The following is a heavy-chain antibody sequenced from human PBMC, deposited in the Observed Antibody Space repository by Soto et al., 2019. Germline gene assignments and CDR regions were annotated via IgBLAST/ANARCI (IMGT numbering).Heavy chain of an antibody. CDR1: GFPFSNYA. J-gene: IGHJ4*02. Sequence: VQLLESGGSLVQPGGSLTLSGAASGFPFSNYAMSWVRQTPEKGLEWVAAISGGGNDRYYADFVKGRFTFSRDNSRNILYLQMTSLRAEDTATYYCARSLFMVAPDNEPFDYWGQGTLVTVSS. D-gene: IGHD5-12*01. CDR2: ISGGGNDR. V-gene: IGHV3-23*01. CDR3: ARSLFMVAPDNEPFDY.